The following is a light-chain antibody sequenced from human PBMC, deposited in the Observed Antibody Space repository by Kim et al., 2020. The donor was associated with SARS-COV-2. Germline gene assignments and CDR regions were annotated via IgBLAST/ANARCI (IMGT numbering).Light chain of an antibody. CDR1: ELEDKY. V-gene: IGLV3-1*01. CDR3: QAWDSSVI. CDR2: QDS. Sequence: VSVSPGQTASISCAGDELEDKYACWYQQKPGKPPVLVIYQDSRRPSGIPERFSGSNSGNTATLTISGTQAMDEADYYCQAWDSSVIFGGGTQLTVL. J-gene: IGLJ2*01.